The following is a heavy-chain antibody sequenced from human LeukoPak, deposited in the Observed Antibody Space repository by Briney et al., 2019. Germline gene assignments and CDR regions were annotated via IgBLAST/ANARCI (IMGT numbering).Heavy chain of an antibody. CDR1: GGSISSDY. CDR2: IYTSGST. CDR3: ARYLDIAAAGTYFTPYYYYGMDV. D-gene: IGHD6-13*01. J-gene: IGHJ6*02. Sequence: SETLSLTCSVSGGSISSDYWSWIRQPPEKGLEWVGNIYTSGSTNYNPSLKSRVTISVDTSKNQFSLKLSSVTAADTAVYYCARYLDIAAAGTYFTPYYYYGMDVWGQGTTVTVSS. V-gene: IGHV4-4*09.